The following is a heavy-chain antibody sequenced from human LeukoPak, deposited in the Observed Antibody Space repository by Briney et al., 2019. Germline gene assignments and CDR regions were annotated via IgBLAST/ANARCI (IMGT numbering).Heavy chain of an antibody. D-gene: IGHD5-18*01. CDR2: IYYSGST. Sequence: PSETLSLTCTVSGGSISSSSYYWGWIRQPPGKGLEWIGSIYYSGSTYYNPSLKSRVTISVDTSKNQFSLKLSSVTTADTAVYYCARGSYGDRPVDYWGQGTLVTVSS. J-gene: IGHJ4*02. V-gene: IGHV4-39*07. CDR3: ARGSYGDRPVDY. CDR1: GGSISSSSYY.